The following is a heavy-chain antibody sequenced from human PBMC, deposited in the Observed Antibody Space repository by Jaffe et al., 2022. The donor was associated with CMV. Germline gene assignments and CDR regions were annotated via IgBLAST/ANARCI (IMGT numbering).Heavy chain of an antibody. D-gene: IGHD6-19*01. CDR2: IYPGDSDT. Sequence: EVQLVQSGAEVKKPGESLKISCKGSGYSFTSYWIGWVRQMPGKGLEWMGIIYPGDSDTRYSPSFQGQVTISADKSISTAYLQWSSLKASDTAMYYCARGDSSSGWYYDAFDIWGQGTMVTVSS. J-gene: IGHJ3*02. CDR1: GYSFTSYW. V-gene: IGHV5-51*01. CDR3: ARGDSSSGWYYDAFDI.